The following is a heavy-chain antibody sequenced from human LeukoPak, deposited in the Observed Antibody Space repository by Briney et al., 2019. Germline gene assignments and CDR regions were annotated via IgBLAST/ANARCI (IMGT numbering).Heavy chain of an antibody. V-gene: IGHV4-4*02. CDR3: AREGGFYRPLDY. D-gene: IGHD3-3*01. J-gene: IGHJ4*02. CDR1: RGSVINTNW. CDR2: VHLDGRT. Sequence: SETLSLTCGVSRGSVINTNWWTWVRQPPGKGLEWIGEVHLDGRTNYNPSLESRLTMSVDVSENQVSLKLTSVTAADTAVYYCAREGGFYRPLDYSGQGTLVTVSS.